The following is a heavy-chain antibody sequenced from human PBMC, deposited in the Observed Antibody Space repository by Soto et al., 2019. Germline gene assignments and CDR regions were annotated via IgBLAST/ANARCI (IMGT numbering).Heavy chain of an antibody. Sequence: SLKVSCKAAGYTFTIYYMHWVRQAPVQGLEWMGIINPSGGSTSYSQKFQGRVTMTRDTSTSTVYMELSSLRSEDTAVYYCARRAEVSGQKPHLCAFDIWGQGTMVTVSS. CDR1: GYTFTIYY. D-gene: IGHD6-25*01. J-gene: IGHJ3*02. CDR3: ARRAEVSGQKPHLCAFDI. CDR2: INPSGGST. V-gene: IGHV1-46*01.